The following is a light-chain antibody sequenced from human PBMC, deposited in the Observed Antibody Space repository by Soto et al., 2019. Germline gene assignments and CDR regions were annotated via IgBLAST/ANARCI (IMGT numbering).Light chain of an antibody. CDR3: QQDIHIPYT. CDR2: WAS. V-gene: IGKV4-1*01. CDR1: QSVLYSSNNKKY. Sequence: DIVMTQSPDSLAVSLGERATINCKSSQSVLYSSNNKKYLTWYQQKPGQPPKLLIYWASTRESGVPDRFSGSGSGTDVTLTISRLQPEDVAVYYCQQDIHIPYTSGQGTKLAIK. J-gene: IGKJ2*01.